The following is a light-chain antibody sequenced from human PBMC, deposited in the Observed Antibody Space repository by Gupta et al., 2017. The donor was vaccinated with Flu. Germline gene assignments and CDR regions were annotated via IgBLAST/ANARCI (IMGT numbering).Light chain of an antibody. CDR2: AAS. CDR3: VQHNTYPRT. CDR1: QAIRID. V-gene: IGKV1-17*01. J-gene: IGKJ1*01. Sequence: DVQMTESPSSLSASVGDRVTITCRASQAIRIDLAWYQQKPGKAPKRLIYAASSLQSGVPSRFSGSGSETEFTLTISSLQPEDFATYYCVQHNTYPRTIGQGTKVEIK.